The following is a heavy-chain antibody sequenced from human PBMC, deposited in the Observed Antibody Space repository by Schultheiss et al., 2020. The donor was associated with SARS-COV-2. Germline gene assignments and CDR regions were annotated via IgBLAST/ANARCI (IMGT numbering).Heavy chain of an antibody. CDR2: IWYDGSNK. V-gene: IGHV3-33*08. CDR3: ASGDSGLNAFDI. J-gene: IGHJ3*02. Sequence: GGSLRLSCAASGFTVSSNYMSWVRQAPGKGLEWVAVIWYDGSNKYYADSVKGRFTISRDNSKNTLYLQMNSLRAEDTAVYYCASGDSGLNAFDIWGQGTMVTVSS. CDR1: GFTVSSNY. D-gene: IGHD3/OR15-3a*01.